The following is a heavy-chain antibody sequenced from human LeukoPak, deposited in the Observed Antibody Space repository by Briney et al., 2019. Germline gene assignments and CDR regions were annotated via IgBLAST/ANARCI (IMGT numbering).Heavy chain of an antibody. V-gene: IGHV4-4*07. Sequence: PSETLSLTCTVSGGSFSKYYWSWIRQPAGKGLEWIGRIYTSGSTNYNPSVKSRVTMSVDTSNNQFSLKLTSVTAADTAVYYCARQPPQYYGMDVWGQGTTVTVSS. CDR2: IYTSGST. D-gene: IGHD1-14*01. CDR3: ARQPPQYYGMDV. J-gene: IGHJ6*02. CDR1: GGSFSKYY.